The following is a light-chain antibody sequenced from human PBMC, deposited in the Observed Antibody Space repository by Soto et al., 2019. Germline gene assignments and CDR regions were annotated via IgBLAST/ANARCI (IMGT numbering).Light chain of an antibody. V-gene: IGKV3-20*01. CDR3: QQYGNSLWT. J-gene: IGKJ1*01. Sequence: EIVLTQSPGTLSLSPGEGATLSCRASQTVNSRYLAWYQQKPGQAPRLLIYGASSRATGIPDRFSGSGSGTDFTHSIRRLEPEDFAMYYCQQYGNSLWTFGQGTKVEI. CDR2: GAS. CDR1: QTVNSRY.